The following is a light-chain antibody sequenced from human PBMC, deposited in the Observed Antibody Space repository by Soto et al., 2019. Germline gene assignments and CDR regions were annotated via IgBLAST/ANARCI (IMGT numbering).Light chain of an antibody. CDR3: QQYVTSAIT. CDR2: GAS. J-gene: IGKJ5*01. CDR1: QSISRN. Sequence: EIVMTQSPATLSVSPGDRVTLSCRASQSISRNLAWYQQKPGQAPRLLIYGASTRATGIPAWFSGSGSGTEFTLTISSLQSEDFALYYCQQYVTSAITFGQGTRLEIK. V-gene: IGKV3-15*01.